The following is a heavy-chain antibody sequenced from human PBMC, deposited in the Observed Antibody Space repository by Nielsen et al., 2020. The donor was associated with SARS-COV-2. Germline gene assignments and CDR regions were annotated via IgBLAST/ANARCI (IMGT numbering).Heavy chain of an antibody. CDR3: ARLGTAAGLDY. CDR1: GFTFTNYG. V-gene: IGHV3-23*01. D-gene: IGHD6-13*01. CDR2: ISASGGST. Sequence: GESLKISCAASGFTFTNYGMTWVRQDPGKGLEWVSTISASGGSTFYTDSVKGRFTISRDSFKNTLYLQMNSLRAEDTAVYYCARLGTAAGLDYWGQGTLVTVSS. J-gene: IGHJ4*02.